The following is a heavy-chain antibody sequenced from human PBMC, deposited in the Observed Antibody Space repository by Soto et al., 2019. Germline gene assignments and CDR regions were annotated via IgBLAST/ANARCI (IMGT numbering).Heavy chain of an antibody. CDR3: ARDQSITIFGVVPRGYGMDV. V-gene: IGHV3-48*02. CDR1: GFTFSSYS. D-gene: IGHD3-3*01. J-gene: IGHJ6*02. Sequence: GGSLRLSCAASGFTFSSYSMNWVRQAPGKGLEWVSYISSSSSTIYYADSVKGRFNISRDNAKNSLYLQMNSLRDEDTAVYYCARDQSITIFGVVPRGYGMDVWGQGTTVTVSS. CDR2: ISSSSSTI.